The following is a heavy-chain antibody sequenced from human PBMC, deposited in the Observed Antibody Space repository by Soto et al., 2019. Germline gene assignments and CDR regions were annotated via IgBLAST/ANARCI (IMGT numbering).Heavy chain of an antibody. CDR1: GGSISSGDYY. J-gene: IGHJ4*02. CDR3: ARPPSYYDRSGYYLVY. V-gene: IGHV4-30-4*01. Sequence: SETLSLTCTVSGGSISSGDYYWSWIRQPPGKGLEWIGYIYYSGSTYYNPSLKSRVTISVDTSKNQFSLKLSSVTAADTAVYYCARPPSYYDRSGYYLVYWGQGTLVTVSS. D-gene: IGHD3-22*01. CDR2: IYYSGST.